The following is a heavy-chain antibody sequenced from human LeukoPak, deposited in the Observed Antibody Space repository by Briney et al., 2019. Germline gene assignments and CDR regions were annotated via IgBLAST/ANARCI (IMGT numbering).Heavy chain of an antibody. Sequence: SETLPLTCAVYGGSFSGYYWSWIRQPPGKGLEWIGEINHSGSTNYNPSLKSRVTISVDTSKNQFSLKLSSVTAADTAVYYCARGLGAAAGRDYFDYWGQGTLVTVSS. J-gene: IGHJ4*02. CDR3: ARGLGAAAGRDYFDY. V-gene: IGHV4-34*01. CDR1: GGSFSGYY. D-gene: IGHD6-13*01. CDR2: INHSGST.